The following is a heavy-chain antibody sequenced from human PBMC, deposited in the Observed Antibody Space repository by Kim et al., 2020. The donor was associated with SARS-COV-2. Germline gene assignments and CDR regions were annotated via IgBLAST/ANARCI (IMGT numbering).Heavy chain of an antibody. D-gene: IGHD6-19*01. J-gene: IGHJ5*02. CDR3: ARGGGSGWWAESNWFDP. Sequence: SETLSLTCAVSGGSISSSNWWSWVRQPPGKGLEWIGEIYHSGSTNYNPSLKSRFTISVDKSKNQFSLKLSSVTAADTAVYYCARGGGSGWWAESNWFDPWGQGTLVTVSS. CDR2: IYHSGST. CDR1: GGSISSSNW. V-gene: IGHV4-4*02.